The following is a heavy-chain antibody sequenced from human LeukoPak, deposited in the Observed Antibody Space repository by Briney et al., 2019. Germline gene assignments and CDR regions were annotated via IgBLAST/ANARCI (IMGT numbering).Heavy chain of an antibody. Sequence: SQTLSLTCAISGDSVSSNSAAWNWIRQSPSRGLEWLGRTYYRSKWYNDYAVSVKSRITINPDTSKNQFSLQLNSVTPEDTAVYYCARDASGYSYGYGYYYYYMDVWGKGTTVTVSS. CDR3: ARDASGYSYGYGYYYYYMDV. CDR2: TYYRSKWYN. J-gene: IGHJ6*03. V-gene: IGHV6-1*01. D-gene: IGHD5-18*01. CDR1: GDSVSSNSAA.